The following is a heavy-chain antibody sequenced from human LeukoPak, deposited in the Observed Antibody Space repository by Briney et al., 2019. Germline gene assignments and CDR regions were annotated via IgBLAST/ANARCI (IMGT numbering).Heavy chain of an antibody. V-gene: IGHV3-7*01. D-gene: IGHD3-3*01. CDR3: AREANYDFWSGPTHYFDC. J-gene: IGHJ4*02. CDR1: GFTFSSYW. Sequence: GGSLRLSCAASGFTFSSYWMSWVRQAPGKGLEWVANIKQDGSEKYYVDSVKGRVTISRDDAKNSLYLQMNSLRAEDTAVYYCAREANYDFWSGPTHYFDCWGQGTLVTVSS. CDR2: IKQDGSEK.